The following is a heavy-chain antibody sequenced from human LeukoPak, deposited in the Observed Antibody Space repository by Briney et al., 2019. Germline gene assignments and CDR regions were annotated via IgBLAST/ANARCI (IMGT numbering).Heavy chain of an antibody. D-gene: IGHD3-16*02. J-gene: IGHJ4*02. CDR1: GGSISSSSYY. V-gene: IGHV4-39*01. CDR2: IYYSGST. CDR3: ARPAIVFDY. Sequence: SETLSLTCTVSGGSISSSSYYWGWIRQPPGKGLEWIGSIYYSGSTYYNPSLKSRVTISVDTSKNQFSLKLSSVTAADTAVYYCARPAIVFDYWGQGTLVTVSS.